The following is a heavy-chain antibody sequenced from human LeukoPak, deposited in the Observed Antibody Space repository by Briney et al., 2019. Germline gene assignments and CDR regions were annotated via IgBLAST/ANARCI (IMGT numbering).Heavy chain of an antibody. CDR3: ARDTAGADY. D-gene: IGHD1-26*01. J-gene: IGHJ4*02. Sequence: GGSLRLSCVVSEFNFRNYWMSWVRQTPGKGLEWVANIKQDGSDKYYVDSVKGRFIISRDNAKNSLYLQMNSLRAEDTAVYYCARDTAGADYWGQGTLVTVSS. CDR1: EFNFRNYW. CDR2: IKQDGSDK. V-gene: IGHV3-7*03.